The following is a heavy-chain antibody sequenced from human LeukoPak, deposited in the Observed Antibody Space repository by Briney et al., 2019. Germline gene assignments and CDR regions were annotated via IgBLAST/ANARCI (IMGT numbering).Heavy chain of an antibody. V-gene: IGHV1-46*01. Sequence: EASVKVSCKASGYTFTSYYMHWVRQAPGQGLEWMGIINPSGGNTSYAQKFQGRSTMTRDTSTSTVYMELSSLRSEDTAVYYCGVGSDSSGGLDYWGQGTLVTVSS. CDR3: GVGSDSSGGLDY. CDR1: GYTFTSYY. CDR2: INPSGGNT. J-gene: IGHJ4*02. D-gene: IGHD3-22*01.